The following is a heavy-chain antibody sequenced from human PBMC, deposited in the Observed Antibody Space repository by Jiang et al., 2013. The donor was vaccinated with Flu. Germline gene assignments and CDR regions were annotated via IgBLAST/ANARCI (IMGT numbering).Heavy chain of an antibody. D-gene: IGHD5-24*01. Sequence: YGSGLVKPSETLSLTCTVSGGSISSSSYYWGWIRQPPGKGLEWIGSIYYSGSTYYNPSLKSRVTISVDTSKNQFSLKLSSVTAADTAVYYCARRTPPRDGYNLQSGTLTDYWGQGTLVTVSS. V-gene: IGHV4-39*01. CDR1: GGSISSSSYY. J-gene: IGHJ4*02. CDR3: ARRTPPRDGYNLQSGTLTDY. CDR2: IYYSGST.